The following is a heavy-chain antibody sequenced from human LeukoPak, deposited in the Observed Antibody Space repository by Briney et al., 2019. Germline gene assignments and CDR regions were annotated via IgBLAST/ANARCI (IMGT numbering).Heavy chain of an antibody. D-gene: IGHD6-19*01. V-gene: IGHV3-21*06. CDR2: ISTSGDST. Sequence: GGSLRLSCAASGFTFSSQNMNWARQAPGKGLEWVAYISTSGDSTKYADSVEGRFTISRDNAENSLYLLMNSLRVEDTAVYYCVKNGWLDYWGQGILVTVSS. CDR1: GFTFSSQN. J-gene: IGHJ4*02. CDR3: VKNGWLDY.